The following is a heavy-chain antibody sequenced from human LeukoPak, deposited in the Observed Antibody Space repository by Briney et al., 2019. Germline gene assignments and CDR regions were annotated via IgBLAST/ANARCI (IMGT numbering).Heavy chain of an antibody. CDR3: ARGSRYGSGSY. CDR1: GYTFTDYY. J-gene: IGHJ4*02. Sequence: ASVTVSCRGSGYTFTDYYIHWVRQAPGQGLEGMGWINPNSGGTNYAQKFQGRVTTTRDTSISTAYMELSRLRSDDTAVYYCARGSRYGSGSYWGQGTLVTVSS. D-gene: IGHD3-10*01. V-gene: IGHV1-2*02. CDR2: INPNSGGT.